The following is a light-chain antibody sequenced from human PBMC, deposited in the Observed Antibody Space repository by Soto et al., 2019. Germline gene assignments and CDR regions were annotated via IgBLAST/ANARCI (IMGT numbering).Light chain of an antibody. CDR2: GAS. CDR3: QQCGSSSWT. CDR1: QSLSSNY. J-gene: IGKJ1*01. Sequence: EIVLTQSPGTLSLSPGDRATLSCRASQSLSSNYLAWYQQKPGQAPRLLIYGASNRATGIPDRFSGSGSGTDFTLTISRLEPEDFAVYYCQQCGSSSWTFGQGTKVEIK. V-gene: IGKV3-20*01.